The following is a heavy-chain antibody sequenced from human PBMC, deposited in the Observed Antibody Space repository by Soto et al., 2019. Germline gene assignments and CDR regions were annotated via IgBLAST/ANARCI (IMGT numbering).Heavy chain of an antibody. D-gene: IGHD3-3*01. Sequence: SQTLSLTCAISGDSVSSNSAAWNWIRQSPSRGLEFLGRTYYRSKWFYDYAVSVKSRITINPDTSKNQFSLQLNSVTPEDTAMYYCVRSGSGDLDYWGQGTPVTVSS. J-gene: IGHJ4*02. V-gene: IGHV6-1*01. CDR3: VRSGSGDLDY. CDR1: GDSVSSNSAA. CDR2: TYYRSKWFY.